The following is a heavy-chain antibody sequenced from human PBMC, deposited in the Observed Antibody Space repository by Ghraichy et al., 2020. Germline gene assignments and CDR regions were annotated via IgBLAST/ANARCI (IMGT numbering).Heavy chain of an antibody. J-gene: IGHJ5*02. CDR1: GGSISSGTYF. D-gene: IGHD4-11*01. CDR3: ARAGSSNFDPVDR. CDR2: IYARATT. Sequence: SETLSLTCSVSGGSISSGTYFWNWIRQPAGKGLQWIGRIYARATTNYTPSLKSRVTFSMDTSKNQFSLKLSSVTAADTAVYYCARAGSSNFDPVDRWGQGTLVTVSS. V-gene: IGHV4-61*02.